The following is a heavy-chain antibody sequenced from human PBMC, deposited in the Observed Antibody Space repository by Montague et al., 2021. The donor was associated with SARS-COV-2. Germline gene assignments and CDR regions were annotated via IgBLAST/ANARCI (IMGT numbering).Heavy chain of an antibody. CDR2: IDHSGNT. Sequence: SETLSLTCTVSGGSISGGGYYWGWVRQTPGKGLEWIASIDHSGNTYDXPSLMSRVTISEDTSKNQFSLKVTSVTAADTAVYYCARQRCSTSNCYYYYYYGLDVWGQGTTVTVSS. D-gene: IGHD1-1*01. J-gene: IGHJ6*02. V-gene: IGHV4-39*01. CDR1: GGSISGGGYY. CDR3: ARQRCSTSNCYYYYYYGLDV.